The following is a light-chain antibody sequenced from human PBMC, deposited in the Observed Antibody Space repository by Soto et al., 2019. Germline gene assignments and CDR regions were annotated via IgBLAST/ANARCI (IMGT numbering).Light chain of an antibody. CDR1: QSISSW. CDR3: QQYNSYSPAT. V-gene: IGKV1-5*01. Sequence: DIQMTQSPSTLSASVGDRVTITCRASQSISSWLAWYQQKPGKAPKLLISDASTLESGVPSRFSGRGSETEFTLTISSLQPDDFATYYCQQYNSYSPATFGQGTRLEIK. J-gene: IGKJ5*01. CDR2: DAS.